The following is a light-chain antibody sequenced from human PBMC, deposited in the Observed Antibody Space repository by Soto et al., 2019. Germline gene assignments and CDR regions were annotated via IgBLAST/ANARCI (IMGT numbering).Light chain of an antibody. CDR2: EVS. Sequence: QSVLTQPASVSGSPGQSITISCTGSSSDVGGYNYVSWYQQHPGKAPKLIIYEVSNRPSGVSNRFSGSKSGNTASLTIPGLQAEDEADYYCSSYTTNSTPYVFGTGTKVTVL. CDR1: SSDVGGYNY. V-gene: IGLV2-14*01. CDR3: SSYTTNSTPYV. J-gene: IGLJ1*01.